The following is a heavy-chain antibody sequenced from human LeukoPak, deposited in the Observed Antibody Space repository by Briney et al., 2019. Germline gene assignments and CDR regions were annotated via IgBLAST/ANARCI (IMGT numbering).Heavy chain of an antibody. CDR2: IHYSGAT. V-gene: IGHV4-59*08. Sequence: PSETLSLTCTVSGGSINYDYWSWIRQSPGKRLEWIGYIHYSGATNYSPSLNSRVTISVDTSKNQFSLKLSSVTAADTALYYCATLRGASTAVFDSWGQGALVTVSS. CDR1: GGSINYDY. D-gene: IGHD2-21*02. J-gene: IGHJ4*02. CDR3: ATLRGASTAVFDS.